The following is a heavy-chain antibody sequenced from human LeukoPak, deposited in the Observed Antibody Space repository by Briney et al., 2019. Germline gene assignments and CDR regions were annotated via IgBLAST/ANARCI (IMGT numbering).Heavy chain of an antibody. CDR2: INHSGST. Sequence: PSETLSLTCAVYGGSFSGYYWSWIRQPPGKGLEWIGEINHSGSTNYNPSLKSRVTISVDTSKNQFSLKLSSVTAADTAVYYCARWLGYGSGSYYTHNWFDPWGQGTLVTVSS. CDR1: GGSFSGYY. CDR3: ARWLGYGSGSYYTHNWFDP. D-gene: IGHD3-10*01. V-gene: IGHV4-34*01. J-gene: IGHJ5*02.